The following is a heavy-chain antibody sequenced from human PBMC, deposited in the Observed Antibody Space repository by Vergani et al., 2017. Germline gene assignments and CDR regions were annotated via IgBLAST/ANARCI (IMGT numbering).Heavy chain of an antibody. D-gene: IGHD2-15*01. CDR2: IYYSGRT. J-gene: IGHJ4*02. CDR3: ARLGYCSGGSCYYPFDY. CDR1: GGPISSSSYY. Sequence: QLQLQESGPGLVKPSETLSTTRTVSGGPISSSSYYWGWIRQPPGKGLGWIGGIYYSGRTYYNPSLKSRVTIAVGTSKNQFSLKLSSVTAADTSVYYCARLGYCSGGSCYYPFDYWGQVTLVTVSS. V-gene: IGHV4-39*01.